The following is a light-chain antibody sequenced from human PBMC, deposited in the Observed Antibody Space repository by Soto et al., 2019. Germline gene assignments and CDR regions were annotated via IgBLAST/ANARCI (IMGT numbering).Light chain of an antibody. CDR2: EVI. CDR3: SSYRRSSILGVV. CDR1: SSDVYDYNY. J-gene: IGLJ2*01. Sequence: QSALTQPASVSGSPGQSITISCTGTSSDVYDYNYVSWYQHHPGKAPKLLIYEVINRPSGISNRFSGSKSGNTASLTISGLQAEDEADYYCSSYRRSSILGVVFGGGTKLTVL. V-gene: IGLV2-14*01.